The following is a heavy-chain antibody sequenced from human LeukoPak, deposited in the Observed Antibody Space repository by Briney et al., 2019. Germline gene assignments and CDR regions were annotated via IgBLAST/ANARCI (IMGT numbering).Heavy chain of an antibody. CDR1: GFTFSSYA. D-gene: IGHD6-6*01. CDR3: ARDSVLVSYYYYYMDV. Sequence: GGSLRLSCAASGFTFSSYAMHWVRQAPGKGLEWVAVISYDGSNKYYADSVKGRFTISRDNSKNTLYLQMNSLRAEDTAVYYCARDSVLVSYYYYYMDVWGKGTTVTVSS. J-gene: IGHJ6*03. V-gene: IGHV3-30-3*01. CDR2: ISYDGSNK.